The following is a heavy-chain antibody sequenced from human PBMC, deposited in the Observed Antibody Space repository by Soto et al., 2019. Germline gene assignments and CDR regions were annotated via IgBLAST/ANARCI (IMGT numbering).Heavy chain of an antibody. J-gene: IGHJ4*02. CDR2: INAGNGNT. CDR3: ARGITLPTPLYY. CDR1: GYTFTSYA. D-gene: IGHD1-20*01. Sequence: ASVKVSCKASGYTFTSYAMHWVRQAPGQRLEWMGWINAGNGNTKYSQKFQGRVTITRDTSASTAYMGLSSLRSEDTAVYYCARGITLPTPLYYWGQGTLVTVSS. V-gene: IGHV1-3*01.